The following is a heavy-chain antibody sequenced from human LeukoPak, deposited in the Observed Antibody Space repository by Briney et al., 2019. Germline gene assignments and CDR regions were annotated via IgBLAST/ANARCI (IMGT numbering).Heavy chain of an antibody. CDR2: ISGSSVKT. CDR3: TRKRAYFDSLLAYYFYY. J-gene: IGHJ4*02. D-gene: IGHD3-9*01. V-gene: IGHV3-23*01. CDR1: GFIFSNYV. Sequence: PGGSLRLSCAASGFIFSNYVMSWVRQAPGKGPEWVSAISGSSVKTYYADSVKGRFTISRDDSENTLYLQMNSLRAEDTAIYYCTRKRAYFDSLLAYYFYYWGQGTLVTVSS.